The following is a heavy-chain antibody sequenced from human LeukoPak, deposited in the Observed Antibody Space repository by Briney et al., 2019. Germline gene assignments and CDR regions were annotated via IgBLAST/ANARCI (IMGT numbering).Heavy chain of an antibody. CDR1: GYTFTGYY. CDR3: ARRMVTVYTFDY. V-gene: IGHV1-2*02. J-gene: IGHJ4*02. CDR2: INPNSGGT. D-gene: IGHD5-18*01. Sequence: ASVKVSCKASGYTFTGYYMHWVRQAPGQGLEWMGWINPNSGGTNYAQKFQGRVTMTRDTSISTAYMELSRLRSDDTAVYYCARRMVTVYTFDYWGQGTLVTVSS.